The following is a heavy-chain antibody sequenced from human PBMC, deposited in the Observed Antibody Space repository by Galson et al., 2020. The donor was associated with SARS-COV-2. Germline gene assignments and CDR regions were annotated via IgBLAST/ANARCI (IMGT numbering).Heavy chain of an antibody. CDR1: GYTFSTYY. D-gene: IGHD2-15*01. CDR2: ISPYNGDT. Sequence: ASVKVSCKASGYTFSTYYISWVRQAPGQGLEWMGWISPYNGDTNYAQNLQGRVSMTTDTSTGTAYMELKSLRSDDTAVYFCARSLSLGECSGGSCYYYWGQGTVVTVSS. CDR3: ARSLSLGECSGGSCYYY. V-gene: IGHV1-18*01. J-gene: IGHJ4*02.